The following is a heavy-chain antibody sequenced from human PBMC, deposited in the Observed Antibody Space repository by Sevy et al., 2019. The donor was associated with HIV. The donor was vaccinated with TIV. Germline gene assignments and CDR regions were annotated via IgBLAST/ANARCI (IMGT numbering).Heavy chain of an antibody. Sequence: ASVKVSCKASGGTFSSYGISWVRQAPGQGLEWMGGIIPIFGTANYAQKFQGRVTITADESTSTVYMELSSLRSEDTAMYYCARATQSWSCSCFYSFDYWGQGTLVTVSS. J-gene: IGHJ4*02. CDR1: GGTFSSYG. V-gene: IGHV1-69*13. CDR3: ARATQSWSCSCFYSFDY. D-gene: IGHD1-26*01. CDR2: IIPIFGTA.